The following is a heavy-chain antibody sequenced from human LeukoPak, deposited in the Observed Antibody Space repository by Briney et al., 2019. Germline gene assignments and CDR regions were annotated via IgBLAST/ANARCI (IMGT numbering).Heavy chain of an antibody. CDR3: ARSEYTTSRLDF. CDR1: GFYFSNTW. J-gene: IGHJ4*02. V-gene: IGHV3-74*01. D-gene: IGHD2-2*02. CDR2: INGDGTTT. Sequence: GGSLRLSCTASGFYFSNTWMHWVRQAPGKGLVWVSRINGDGTTTNYADSVKGRFTISRDNAKNTLYLQMNSLRAEDTAVYYCARSEYTTSRLDFWGQGTLVTVSS.